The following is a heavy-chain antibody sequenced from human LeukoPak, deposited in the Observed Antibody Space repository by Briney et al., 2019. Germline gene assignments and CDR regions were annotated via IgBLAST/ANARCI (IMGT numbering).Heavy chain of an antibody. D-gene: IGHD3-22*01. CDR1: GYTFTSYA. CDR3: ARETRPYYYDSSGYPVDY. Sequence: SVKVSCKASGYTFTSYAMNWVRQAPGQGLEWMGRIIPILGIANYAQKFQGRVTITADKSTSTAYMELSSLSEDTAVYYCARETRPYYYDSSGYPVDYWGQGTLVTVSS. CDR2: IIPILGIA. J-gene: IGHJ4*02. V-gene: IGHV1-69*04.